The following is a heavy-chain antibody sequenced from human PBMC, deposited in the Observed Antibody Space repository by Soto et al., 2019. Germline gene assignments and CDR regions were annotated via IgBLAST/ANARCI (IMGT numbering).Heavy chain of an antibody. CDR2: INAGNGDT. CDR3: ARDGARIAVFGVVYYFDY. V-gene: IGHV1-3*01. CDR1: GYTFSSHA. J-gene: IGHJ4*02. D-gene: IGHD3-3*01. Sequence: ASVKVSCKASGYTFSSHAIHWVRQAPGQRLGWMGWINAGNGDTNYSQKFQGRVAITTDTSASSAYLELSTLRSEDTAVYYCARDGARIAVFGVVYYFDYWGQGTVVTVSS.